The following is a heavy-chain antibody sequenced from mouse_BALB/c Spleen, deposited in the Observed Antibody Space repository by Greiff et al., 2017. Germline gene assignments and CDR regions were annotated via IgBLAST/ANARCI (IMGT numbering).Heavy chain of an antibody. CDR3: ARSYYRYGDWYFDV. D-gene: IGHD2-14*01. CDR1: GYTFSSYW. CDR2: ILPGSGST. Sequence: QVQLQQSGAELMKPGASVKISCKATGYTFSSYWIEWVKQRPGHGLEWIGEILPGSGSTNYNEKFKGKATFTADTSSNTAYMQLSSLTSEDSAVYYCARSYYRYGDWYFDVWGAGTTVTVSS. J-gene: IGHJ1*01. V-gene: IGHV1-9*01.